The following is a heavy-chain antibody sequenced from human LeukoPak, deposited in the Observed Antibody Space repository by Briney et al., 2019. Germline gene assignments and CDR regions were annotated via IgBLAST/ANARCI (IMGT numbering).Heavy chain of an antibody. CDR2: INNSGST. D-gene: IGHD6-13*01. V-gene: IGHV4-34*01. CDR3: ARSYSSSWYRGAEYFQH. Sequence: RPSETLSLTCAVYGGSFSGYYWGWIRQPPGEGLGWMGEINNSGSTNYNPSLKSRVTISVDTSKNQLSLKLTSVTAADTAVYYCARSYSSSWYRGAEYFQHWGQGTLVSVSS. J-gene: IGHJ1*01. CDR1: GGSFSGYY.